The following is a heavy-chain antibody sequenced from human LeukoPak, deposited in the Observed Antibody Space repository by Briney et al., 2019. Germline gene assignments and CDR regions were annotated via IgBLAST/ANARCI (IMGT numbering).Heavy chain of an antibody. Sequence: SETLSLTCTVSGGSISSSSYYWGWIRQPPGKGLEWIGSIYYSGSTYYNPSLKSRVTISVDTSKNQFSLKLSSVTAADTAVYYCARFHSSSWHDAFDIWGQGTMVTVSS. D-gene: IGHD6-13*01. CDR3: ARFHSSSWHDAFDI. J-gene: IGHJ3*02. CDR1: GGSISSSSYY. CDR2: IYYSGST. V-gene: IGHV4-39*01.